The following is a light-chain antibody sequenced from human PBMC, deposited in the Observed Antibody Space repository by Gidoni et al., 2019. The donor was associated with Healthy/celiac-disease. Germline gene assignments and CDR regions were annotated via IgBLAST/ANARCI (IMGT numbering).Light chain of an antibody. V-gene: IGKV3-20*01. CDR3: QQYGSSAWT. CDR1: QSVSSSY. Sequence: EIVLTQSPGTLSLSPGERATLSCRASQSVSSSYLAWYQQKPGQAPRLLIYGASSRATGIPDRCSGSGSGTDLTLTISRLEPEDFAVYYCQQYGSSAWTFGQGTKVEIK. CDR2: GAS. J-gene: IGKJ1*01.